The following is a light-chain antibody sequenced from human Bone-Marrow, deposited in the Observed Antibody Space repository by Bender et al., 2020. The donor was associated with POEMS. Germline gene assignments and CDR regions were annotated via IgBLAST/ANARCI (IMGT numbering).Light chain of an antibody. CDR3: AACEDSLNGWV. Sequence: QSVLTQPPSASGTPGQRVTISCSGSSSNIGTNPVNWYQQLPGTAPKLLIYINNQRPSGVPDRFSGSKSGTSASLAISGLQSEDEADYYCAACEDSLNGWVFGGGTKLTVL. J-gene: IGLJ3*02. CDR2: INN. CDR1: SSNIGTNP. V-gene: IGLV1-44*01.